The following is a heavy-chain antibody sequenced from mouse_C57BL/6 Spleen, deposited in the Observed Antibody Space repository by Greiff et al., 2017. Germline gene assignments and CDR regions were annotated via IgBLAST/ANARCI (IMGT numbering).Heavy chain of an antibody. Sequence: QVQLQQPGAELVMPGASVKLSCKASGYTFTSYWMHWVKQRPGQGLEWIGEIDPSDSYTNYNQKFKGKSTLTVDKSSSTAYMQLSSLTSEDSAVYYCAREGLRQRVWFAYWGQGTLVTVSA. CDR3: AREGLRQRVWFAY. CDR1: GYTFTSYW. V-gene: IGHV1-69*01. CDR2: IDPSDSYT. J-gene: IGHJ3*01. D-gene: IGHD2-2*01.